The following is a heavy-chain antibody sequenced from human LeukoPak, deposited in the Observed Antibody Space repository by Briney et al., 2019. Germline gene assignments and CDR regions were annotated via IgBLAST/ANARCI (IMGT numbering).Heavy chain of an antibody. V-gene: IGHV3-9*01. CDR1: GFTFDDYA. CDR2: ISWNSGSI. J-gene: IGHJ4*02. Sequence: GGSLRLSCAASGFTFDDYAMHWVRQAPGKGLECVSGISWNSGSIGYADSVKGRFTISRDNAKNSLYLQMNSLRAEDTALYYCAKDPSSGYSGYDSTFDYWGQGTLVTVSS. D-gene: IGHD5-12*01. CDR3: AKDPSSGYSGYDSTFDY.